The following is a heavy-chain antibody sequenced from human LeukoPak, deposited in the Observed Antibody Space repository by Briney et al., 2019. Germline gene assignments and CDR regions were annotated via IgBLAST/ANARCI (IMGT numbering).Heavy chain of an antibody. CDR3: ARGRINLDNWFDT. Sequence: GGSLRLSCAASGFTFSTYSMNWVRQAPGKGLEWVSYITGSRDLIHYADSVKGRFTISRDNAKNSLYLQMNSLRAEDTAVYYCARGRINLDNWFDTWGQGTLVTVSS. D-gene: IGHD2-15*01. CDR1: GFTFSTYS. V-gene: IGHV3-48*01. J-gene: IGHJ5*02. CDR2: ITGSRDLI.